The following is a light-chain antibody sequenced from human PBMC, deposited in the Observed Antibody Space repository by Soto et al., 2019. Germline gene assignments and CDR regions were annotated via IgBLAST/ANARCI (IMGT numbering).Light chain of an antibody. CDR1: SSNIGAGYD. CDR2: GNS. V-gene: IGLV1-40*01. Sequence: QSALTQPPSVSGAPGQRVTISCTGSSSNIGAGYDVHWYQQLPGTAPKLLIYGNSNRPSGVPDRFSGSKSGTSASLAITGLQGEDEADYYCQSYDSSLSGHYVFGTGTKVTVL. J-gene: IGLJ1*01. CDR3: QSYDSSLSGHYV.